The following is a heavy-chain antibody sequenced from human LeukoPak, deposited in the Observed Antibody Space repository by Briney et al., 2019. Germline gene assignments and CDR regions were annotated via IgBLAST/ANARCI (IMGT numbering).Heavy chain of an antibody. CDR1: GVSISGHF. CDR3: ARRRSGSFFDY. Sequence: PSETLSLTCTVSGVSISGHFMSWIRQPAGKGLEWIGYLYYTGSTDCNPSLKSRVSISVDTSNNQFSLKMSSVTAADAAVYCCARRRSGSFFDYWGQGTLVTVSS. J-gene: IGHJ4*02. D-gene: IGHD1-26*01. CDR2: LYYTGST. V-gene: IGHV4-59*08.